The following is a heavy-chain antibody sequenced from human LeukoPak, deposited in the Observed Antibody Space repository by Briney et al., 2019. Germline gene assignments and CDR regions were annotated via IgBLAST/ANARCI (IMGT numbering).Heavy chain of an antibody. Sequence: GRSLRLSCAASGFTFSSYGMHWVRQAPGKGLEWVAVIWYDGSNKYYADSVKGRFTISRDNSKNALYLQMNSLRAEDTAVYYCAKEGSGYYVDYWGQGTLVTVSS. V-gene: IGHV3-33*06. J-gene: IGHJ4*02. D-gene: IGHD3-22*01. CDR3: AKEGSGYYVDY. CDR1: GFTFSSYG. CDR2: IWYDGSNK.